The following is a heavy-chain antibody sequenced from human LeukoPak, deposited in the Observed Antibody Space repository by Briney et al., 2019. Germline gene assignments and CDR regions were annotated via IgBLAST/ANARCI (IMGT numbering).Heavy chain of an antibody. Sequence: GGSLRLSCAASGFTFSSYAMSWVRQAPGKGLEWVSAISGSGGSTYYADSVKGRFTISRDNSKNTLYLQMNSLGAEDTAVYYCAKEFNYYDSSGYSSFDYWGQGTLVTVSS. CDR2: ISGSGGST. CDR1: GFTFSSYA. V-gene: IGHV3-23*01. J-gene: IGHJ4*02. CDR3: AKEFNYYDSSGYSSFDY. D-gene: IGHD3-22*01.